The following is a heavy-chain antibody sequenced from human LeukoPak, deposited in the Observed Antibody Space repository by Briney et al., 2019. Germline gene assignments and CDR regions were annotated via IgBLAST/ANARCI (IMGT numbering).Heavy chain of an antibody. CDR2: FDPEDGET. V-gene: IGHV1-24*01. Sequence: ASVKVSCKASGYTFTGYYMHWVRQAPGKGLEWMGGFDPEDGETIYAQKFQGRVTMTEDTSTDTAYMELSSLRSEDTAVYYCATDKAVGALLFDYWGQGTLVTVSS. D-gene: IGHD1-26*01. CDR1: GYTFTGYY. J-gene: IGHJ4*02. CDR3: ATDKAVGALLFDY.